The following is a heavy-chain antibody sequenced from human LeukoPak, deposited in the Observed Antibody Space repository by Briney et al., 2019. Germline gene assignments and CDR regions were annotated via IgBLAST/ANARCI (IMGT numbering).Heavy chain of an antibody. Sequence: KPSEPLSLTCAVYGGSFSGYYWSWIRQPPGKGLEWIGEINHSGSTNYNPSLKSRVTISVDTSKNQFSLKLSSVTAADTAVYYRARGRGSSGWFDAFDIWGQGTMVTVSS. CDR3: ARGRGSSGWFDAFDI. D-gene: IGHD6-19*01. CDR1: GGSFSGYY. J-gene: IGHJ3*02. CDR2: INHSGST. V-gene: IGHV4-34*01.